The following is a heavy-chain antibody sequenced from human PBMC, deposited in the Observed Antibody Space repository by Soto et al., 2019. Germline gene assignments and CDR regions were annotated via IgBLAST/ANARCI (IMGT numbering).Heavy chain of an antibody. CDR3: ARDHGQLGGENWFDP. D-gene: IGHD6-13*01. CDR1: GCTFTSYY. V-gene: IGHV1-46*01. J-gene: IGHJ5*02. CDR2: INPSGGST. Sequence: GASVKVSCKASGCTFTSYYMHWVRQAPGQGLEWMGIINPSGGSTSYAQKFQGRVTMTRDTSTSTVYMELSSLRSEDTAVYYCARDHGQLGGENWFDPWGQGTLVTVSS.